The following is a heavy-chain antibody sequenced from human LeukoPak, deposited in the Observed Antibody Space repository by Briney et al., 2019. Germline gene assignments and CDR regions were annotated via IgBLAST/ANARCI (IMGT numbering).Heavy chain of an antibody. D-gene: IGHD3-16*01. CDR3: AKDFGGYYYYMDV. Sequence: GGSLRLSCAASGFTFSNYAMSWVRQAPGKGLEWVANIKQDGSEKYYVDSVKGRFTISRDNSKNTLYLQMNSLRAEDTAVYYCAKDFGGYYYYMDVWGKGTTATVSS. CDR1: GFTFSNYA. J-gene: IGHJ6*03. CDR2: IKQDGSEK. V-gene: IGHV3-7*03.